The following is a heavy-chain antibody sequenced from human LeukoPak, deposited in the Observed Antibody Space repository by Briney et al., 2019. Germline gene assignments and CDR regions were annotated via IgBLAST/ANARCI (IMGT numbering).Heavy chain of an antibody. CDR1: GFTFSDYF. CDR2: ISSSGSAI. J-gene: IGHJ4*02. CDR3: AKLDYYDSSGYYYDYFDY. V-gene: IGHV3-11*04. Sequence: GGSLRLSCAASGFTFSDYFMGWIRQAPGKGLEWVSYISSSGSAIFNADSVKGRFTISRDNSKNTLYLQMNSLRAEDTAVYYCAKLDYYDSSGYYYDYFDYWGQGTLVTVSS. D-gene: IGHD3-22*01.